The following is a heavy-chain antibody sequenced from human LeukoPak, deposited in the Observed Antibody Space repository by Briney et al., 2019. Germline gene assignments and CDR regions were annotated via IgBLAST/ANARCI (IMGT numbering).Heavy chain of an antibody. D-gene: IGHD6-13*01. CDR3: AGDTAAGTAYFDY. CDR1: GGTFSSYA. CDR2: TIPIFGTA. J-gene: IGHJ4*02. V-gene: IGHV1-69*05. Sequence: SVKVSCKASGGTFSSYAISWVRQAPGQGLEWMGRTIPIFGTANYAQKFQGRVTITTDESTSTAYMELSSLRSEDTAVYYCAGDTAAGTAYFDYWGQGTLVTVSS.